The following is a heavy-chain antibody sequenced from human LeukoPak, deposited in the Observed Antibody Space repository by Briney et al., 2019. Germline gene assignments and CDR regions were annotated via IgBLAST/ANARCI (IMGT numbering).Heavy chain of an antibody. J-gene: IGHJ3*02. V-gene: IGHV1-69*01. CDR1: GGTFISYA. Sequence: GSSVKVSCKASGGTFISYAISWVRQAPGQGLEWMGGIIPIFGTANYAQKFQGRVTITADESTSTAYIPLSILRSEDTAVYYCARALGTAMVTAAFDIWGQGTMVTVSS. CDR2: IIPIFGTA. CDR3: ARALGTAMVTAAFDI. D-gene: IGHD5-18*01.